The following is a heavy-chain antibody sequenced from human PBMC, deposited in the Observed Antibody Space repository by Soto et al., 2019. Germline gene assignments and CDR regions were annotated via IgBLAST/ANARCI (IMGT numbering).Heavy chain of an antibody. V-gene: IGHV3-48*03. Sequence: LRLSCAASGFTFSSYEMNWVRQAPGKGLEWVSYISSSGSTIYYADSVKGRFTISRDNAKNSLYLQMNSLRAEDTAVYYCARDAGAYCGGDCPGVFDYWGQGTLVTVSS. D-gene: IGHD2-21*02. CDR2: ISSSGSTI. J-gene: IGHJ4*02. CDR3: ARDAGAYCGGDCPGVFDY. CDR1: GFTFSSYE.